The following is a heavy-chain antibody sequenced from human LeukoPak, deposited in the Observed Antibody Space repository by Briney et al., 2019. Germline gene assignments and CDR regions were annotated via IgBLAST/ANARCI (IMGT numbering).Heavy chain of an antibody. CDR1: GYSFTSYW. CDR3: ARQLDEAGYYMDV. D-gene: IGHD2-2*03. V-gene: IGHV5-51*01. J-gene: IGHJ6*03. CDR2: IYPGDSDT. Sequence: GESLKISCKGSGYSFTSYWIGWVRQMPGKGLEWMGIIYPGDSDTRYSPSFQGQVTISADKSISTAYLQWSSLKASDTAMYYCARQLDEAGYYMDVWGKGTTVTVSS.